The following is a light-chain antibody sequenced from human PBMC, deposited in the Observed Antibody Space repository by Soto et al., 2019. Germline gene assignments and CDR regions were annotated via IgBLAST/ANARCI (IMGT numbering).Light chain of an antibody. CDR3: CSYAGSSTLA. Sequence: QSALTQPASVSGSPRQSITISCTGTSSDVGNYNLVSWYQQHPGKAPKLMIYDGSRRPSGVSYRFSGSKSGNTASLTISGLQAEDEADYYCCSYAGSSTLAFGGGTKLTVL. V-gene: IGLV2-23*01. CDR2: DGS. CDR1: SSDVGNYNL. J-gene: IGLJ2*01.